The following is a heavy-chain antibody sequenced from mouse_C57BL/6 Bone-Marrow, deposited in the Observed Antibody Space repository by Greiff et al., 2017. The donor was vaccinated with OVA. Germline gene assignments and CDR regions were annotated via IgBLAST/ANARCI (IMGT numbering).Heavy chain of an antibody. CDR2: INPGSGGT. CDR3: ARPRTEDDGPSFAY. CDR1: GYAFTNYL. J-gene: IGHJ3*01. D-gene: IGHD2-3*01. Sequence: QVQLQQSGAELVRPGPSVKVSCKASGYAFTNYLIEWVKQRPGQGLEWIGVINPGSGGTNYNEKFKGKATLTADKSSSTAYMQLSSLTSEDSAVYFCARPRTEDDGPSFAYWGQGTLVTVSA. V-gene: IGHV1-54*01.